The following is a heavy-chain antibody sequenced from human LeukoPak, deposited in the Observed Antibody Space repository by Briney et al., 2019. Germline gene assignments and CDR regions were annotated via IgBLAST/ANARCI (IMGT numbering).Heavy chain of an antibody. CDR1: GFVFSNYG. Sequence: GGTLRLSCQTSGFVFSNYGMHWVRQAPGKGLEWVAFVRYDGSNEYYADSVKGRFTISRDNSRNTLYLRVNSLRAEDTGVYSCAKDSNSGYVSVGPDYWGLGTLVTVSS. J-gene: IGHJ4*02. CDR2: VRYDGSNE. V-gene: IGHV3-30*02. D-gene: IGHD3-22*01. CDR3: AKDSNSGYVSVGPDY.